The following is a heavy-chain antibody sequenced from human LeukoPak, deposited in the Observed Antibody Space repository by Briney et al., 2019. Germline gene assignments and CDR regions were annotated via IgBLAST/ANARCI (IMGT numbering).Heavy chain of an antibody. CDR1: GYTFTSYG. Sequence: ASVKVSCKASGYTFTSYGISWVRQAPGQGLEWMGWISTYNGNTQYAQKFQGRVTVTTDTSTSTAYMELRSLRSDDTAVYYCARDWAGEGSSNQLDRWGQGTLITVSS. J-gene: IGHJ4*02. CDR3: ARDWAGEGSSNQLDR. V-gene: IGHV1-18*04. D-gene: IGHD4-17*01. CDR2: ISTYNGNT.